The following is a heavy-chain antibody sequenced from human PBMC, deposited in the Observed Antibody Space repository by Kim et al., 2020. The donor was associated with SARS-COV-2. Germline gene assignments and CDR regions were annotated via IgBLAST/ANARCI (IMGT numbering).Heavy chain of an antibody. J-gene: IGHJ5*02. D-gene: IGHD6-13*01. V-gene: IGHV1-69*04. Sequence: QKFQGRVTITADKSTSTAYMELSSLRSEDTAVYYCARDGEQLVEGGWFDPWGQGTLVTVSS. CDR3: ARDGEQLVEGGWFDP.